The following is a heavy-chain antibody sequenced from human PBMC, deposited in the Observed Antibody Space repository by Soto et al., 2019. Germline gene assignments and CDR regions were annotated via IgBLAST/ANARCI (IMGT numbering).Heavy chain of an antibody. CDR3: GRLPWPDYGGIFVP. J-gene: IGHJ5*02. CDR2: IYYSGST. CDR1: GGSISSSSYY. D-gene: IGHD4-17*01. V-gene: IGHV4-39*07. Sequence: PSETLSLTCTVSGGSISSSSYYWGWIRQPPGKGLEWIGSIYYSGSTYYNPSLKSRVTISVDTSKNQFSLKLSSVTAADTAVYYCGRLPWPDYGGIFVPSGQATLVTLST.